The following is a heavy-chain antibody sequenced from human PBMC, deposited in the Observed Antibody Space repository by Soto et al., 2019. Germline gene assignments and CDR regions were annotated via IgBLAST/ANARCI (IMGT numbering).Heavy chain of an antibody. J-gene: IGHJ3*02. Sequence: QVQLQQWGAGLLKPSETLSLTCAVYGGSFSGYYWSWIRQPPGKGLEWIGEINHSGSTNYNPSLKSLVTISVDTSKNQFSLKLSSVTAADTAVYYCARGVKVVAATRPAFDIWGQGTMVTVSS. CDR2: INHSGST. V-gene: IGHV4-34*01. CDR1: GGSFSGYY. D-gene: IGHD2-15*01. CDR3: ARGVKVVAATRPAFDI.